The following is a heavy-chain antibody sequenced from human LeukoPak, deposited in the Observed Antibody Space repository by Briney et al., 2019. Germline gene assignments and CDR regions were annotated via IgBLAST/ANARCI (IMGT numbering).Heavy chain of an antibody. V-gene: IGHV4-59*01. Sequence: SETLSLTCTVSGGSISSYYWSWIRQPPGKGLEWIGYIYNSGSTHYNPSLKSRVTISADTSKNQFSLKLTSVTAADTAVYYCARDSSGWFRLFDPWGQGTLVTVSS. J-gene: IGHJ5*02. CDR3: ARDSSGWFRLFDP. CDR2: IYNSGST. CDR1: GGSISSYY. D-gene: IGHD6-19*01.